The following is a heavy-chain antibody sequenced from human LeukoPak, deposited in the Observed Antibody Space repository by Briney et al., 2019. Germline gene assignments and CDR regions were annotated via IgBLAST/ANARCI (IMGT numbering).Heavy chain of an antibody. CDR3: ARAEGSSWYLVSVY. Sequence: SVKVSCRASGYTFTSYGISWVRQAPGQGLEWMGWISAYNGNTNYAQKLQGRVTMTTDTSTSTAYMELSSLRSEDTAVYYCARAEGSSWYLVSVYWGQGTLVTVSS. CDR2: ISAYNGNT. CDR1: GYTFTSYG. J-gene: IGHJ4*02. D-gene: IGHD6-13*01. V-gene: IGHV1-18*01.